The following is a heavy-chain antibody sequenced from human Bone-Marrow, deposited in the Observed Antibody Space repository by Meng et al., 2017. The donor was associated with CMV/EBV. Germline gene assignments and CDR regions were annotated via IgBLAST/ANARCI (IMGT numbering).Heavy chain of an antibody. CDR1: GFTFSNYA. J-gene: IGHJ4*02. CDR2: IWYHGSDK. V-gene: IGHV3-33*01. CDR3: ARQAHYTSPFDY. Sequence: GESLKISCATSGFTFSNYAMHWVRQAPGKGLEWVAIIWYHGSDKYYADSVKGRFTISRDNSKNTLYLQMNSLRAEDTAVYYCARQAHYTSPFDYWGQGTLVTFSS. D-gene: IGHD4-11*01.